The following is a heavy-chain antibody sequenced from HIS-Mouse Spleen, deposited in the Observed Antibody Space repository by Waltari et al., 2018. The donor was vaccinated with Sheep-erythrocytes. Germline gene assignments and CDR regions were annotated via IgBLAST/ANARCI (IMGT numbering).Heavy chain of an antibody. V-gene: IGHV4-34*01. J-gene: IGHJ5*02. CDR1: GGSFSGYY. Sequence: QVQLQQWGAGLLKPAETLSLTCAVYGGSFSGYYWSWLRQPPGKGLEWIGEINHSGSTNYNPSLKSRVTISVDTSKNQFSLKLSSVTAADTAVYYCARALSIAARPNWFDPWGQGTLVTVSS. CDR2: INHSGST. CDR3: ARALSIAARPNWFDP. D-gene: IGHD6-6*01.